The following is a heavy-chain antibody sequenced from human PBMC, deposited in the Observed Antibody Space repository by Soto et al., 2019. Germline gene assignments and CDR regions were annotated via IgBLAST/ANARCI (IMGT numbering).Heavy chain of an antibody. D-gene: IGHD2-15*01. J-gene: IGHJ6*02. CDR2: IYYSGST. V-gene: IGHV4-59*08. CDR3: ARQMFIGGMDV. CDR1: GASISSYY. Sequence: QVQLQESGPGLVKPSETLSLTCTVSGASISSYYWSWIRQPPGKGLEWIGYIYYSGSTNYNPSLKSXXTXAXXTSKNQFSLRLSSVTAADTAVYHCARQMFIGGMDVWGQGTTVTVSS.